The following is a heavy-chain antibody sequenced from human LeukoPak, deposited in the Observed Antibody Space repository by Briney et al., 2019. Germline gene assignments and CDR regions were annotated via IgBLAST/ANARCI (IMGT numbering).Heavy chain of an antibody. V-gene: IGHV4-4*07. CDR2: IHARGGT. J-gene: IGHJ4*02. CDR3: ARSYDTSGYYYNFDY. D-gene: IGHD3-22*01. CDR1: GGSIGSYY. Sequence: SETLSLTCTVSGGSIGSYYWSWIRQSDGKGLEWIGRIHARGGTDYNPSLKSRVTMSLDTSKNQFSLNLRSMTAADTAVYYCARSYDTSGYYYNFDYWGQGTLVTVSS.